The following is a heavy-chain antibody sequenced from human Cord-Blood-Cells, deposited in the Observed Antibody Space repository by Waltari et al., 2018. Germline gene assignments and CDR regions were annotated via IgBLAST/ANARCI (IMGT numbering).Heavy chain of an antibody. J-gene: IGHJ3*02. D-gene: IGHD2-2*02. Sequence: QVQLVQSGAEVKKPGSSVKVSCKASGGTFSSYAISWVRQAPGQGLEWMGGIIPIFGTANYAQKFQGRVTITADESTSTAYMELSSLRSEDTAVYYCASHKDIVVVPAAIVAFDIWGQGTMVTVSS. CDR3: ASHKDIVVVPAAIVAFDI. CDR2: IIPIFGTA. V-gene: IGHV1-69*01. CDR1: GGTFSSYA.